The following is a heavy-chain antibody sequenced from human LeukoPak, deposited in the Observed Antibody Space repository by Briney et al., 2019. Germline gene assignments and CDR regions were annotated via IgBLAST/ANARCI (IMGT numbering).Heavy chain of an antibody. CDR3: ARDLPLGDGYHSPLSPDY. CDR2: ISAYNGNT. D-gene: IGHD5-24*01. V-gene: IGHV1-18*01. J-gene: IGHJ4*02. CDR1: GYTFTSYG. Sequence: ASVKVSCKASGYTFTSYGISWVRQAPGQGLEWMGWISAYNGNTNYAQKLQGRVTMTTGTSTSTAYMELRSLRSDDTAVYYCARDLPLGDGYHSPLSPDYWGQGTLVTVSS.